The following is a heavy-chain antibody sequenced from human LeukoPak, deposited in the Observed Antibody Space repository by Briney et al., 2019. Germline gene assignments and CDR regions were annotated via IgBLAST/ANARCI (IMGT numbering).Heavy chain of an antibody. V-gene: IGHV4-30-2*01. Sequence: SETLSLTCTVSGGSISSGGYYWSWIRQPPGKGLEWIGYIYHSGSTYYNPSLKSRVTISVDRSKNQFSLKLSSVTAADTAVYYCARDDGDYAFDYWGQGTLVTVSS. D-gene: IGHD4-17*01. J-gene: IGHJ4*02. CDR3: ARDDGDYAFDY. CDR2: IYHSGST. CDR1: GGSISSGGYY.